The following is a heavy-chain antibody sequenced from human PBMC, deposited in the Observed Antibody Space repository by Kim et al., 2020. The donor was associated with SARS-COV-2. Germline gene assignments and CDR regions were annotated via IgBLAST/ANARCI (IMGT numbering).Heavy chain of an antibody. D-gene: IGHD6-19*01. J-gene: IGHJ4*02. Sequence: YADSVKDRFTIARDNAKNTVYLQMDRLRAEDTAVYYCARALAVAGTGGYCWGQGTLVTVSS. CDR3: ARALAVAGTGGYC. V-gene: IGHV3-74*01.